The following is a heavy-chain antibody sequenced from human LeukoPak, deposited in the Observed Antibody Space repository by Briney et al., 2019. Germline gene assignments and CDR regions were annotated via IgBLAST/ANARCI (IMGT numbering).Heavy chain of an antibody. V-gene: IGHV3-64*04. CDR1: GFIFSSSP. Sequence: GGSLRLSCSASGFIFSSSPMHWVRQAPGKALEYVSAISSDGYNAYYADSVKGRFTMSRDNSKNTLYLQMNSLRAEDTAVYYCAKQIGVTTSNYWGQGTLVTVSS. CDR3: AKQIGVTTSNY. CDR2: ISSDGYNA. J-gene: IGHJ4*02. D-gene: IGHD4-17*01.